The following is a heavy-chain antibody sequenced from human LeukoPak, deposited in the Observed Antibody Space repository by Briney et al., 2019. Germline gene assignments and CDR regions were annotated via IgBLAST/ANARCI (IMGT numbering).Heavy chain of an antibody. CDR2: IYSGGRT. CDR1: GFTVSSNF. J-gene: IGHJ4*01. CDR3: ARSAGIASTIVFGY. Sequence: GGSLRLSCAASGFTVSSNFMGWVRQAPGKGLEWVALIYSGGRTYYADSVKARFTISRDNSKNTLILQMNSLRAEDAAVYYCARSAGIASTIVFGYWGHGTLVTVSS. D-gene: IGHD5/OR15-5a*01. V-gene: IGHV3-66*01.